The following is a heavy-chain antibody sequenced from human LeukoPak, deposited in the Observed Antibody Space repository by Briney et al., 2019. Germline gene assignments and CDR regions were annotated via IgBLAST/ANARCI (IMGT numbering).Heavy chain of an antibody. CDR1: GYSFTSYW. J-gene: IGHJ5*02. Sequence: GESLKISCKGSGYSFTSYWIGWGRQMPGKGLEWMGIIYPGDSDTRYSPSFQGQVTISADKSISTAYLQWSSLKASDTAMYYCARAYCSSTSCYLASWYNWFDPWGQGTLVTVSS. V-gene: IGHV5-51*01. CDR2: IYPGDSDT. D-gene: IGHD2-2*01. CDR3: ARAYCSSTSCYLASWYNWFDP.